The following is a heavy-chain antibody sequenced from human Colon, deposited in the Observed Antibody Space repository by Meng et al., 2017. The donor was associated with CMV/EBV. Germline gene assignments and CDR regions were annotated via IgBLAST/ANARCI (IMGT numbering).Heavy chain of an antibody. CDR2: VSGDGFSA. Sequence: GESLKISCEASGFNFDDYAMHWVRQVPGKGLEWVSLVSGDGFSAYYVDSVRGRFTISRDNSRNVLYLQMNSLRVEDTAVYYCAKSGGETDDLWSGYYNFIDYWGQGTPVTVSS. CDR1: GFNFDDYA. CDR3: AKSGGETDDLWSGYYNFIDY. D-gene: IGHD3-3*01. V-gene: IGHV3-43*02. J-gene: IGHJ4*02.